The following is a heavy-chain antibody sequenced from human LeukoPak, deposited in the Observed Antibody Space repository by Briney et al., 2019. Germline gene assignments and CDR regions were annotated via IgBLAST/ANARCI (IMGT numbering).Heavy chain of an antibody. D-gene: IGHD6-19*01. V-gene: IGHV7-4-1*02. Sequence: ASVKVSCKASGYTFTGHAMNWVRQAPGQGPEWMGYINTKTGNPTYAQGFTGRFVFSLDTSVSTAYLQISSLKPEDTGVYYCAKGGWVAVTGMDSWGQGTLVTVSS. CDR1: GYTFTGHA. J-gene: IGHJ4*02. CDR3: AKGGWVAVTGMDS. CDR2: INTKTGNP.